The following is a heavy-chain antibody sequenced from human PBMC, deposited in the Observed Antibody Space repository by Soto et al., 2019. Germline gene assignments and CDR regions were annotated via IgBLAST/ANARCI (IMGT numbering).Heavy chain of an antibody. D-gene: IGHD3-10*01. CDR1: GFTFSSYA. Sequence: GGSLRLSCAASGFTFSSYAMSWVRQAPGKGLEWVSAISGSGGSTYYADSVKGRFTISRDNSKNTLYLQMNSLRAEDTAVYYCAKDSSIVGHYGLGEGPWGQGTLVTVSS. CDR2: ISGSGGST. V-gene: IGHV3-23*01. CDR3: AKDSSIVGHYGLGEGP. J-gene: IGHJ5*02.